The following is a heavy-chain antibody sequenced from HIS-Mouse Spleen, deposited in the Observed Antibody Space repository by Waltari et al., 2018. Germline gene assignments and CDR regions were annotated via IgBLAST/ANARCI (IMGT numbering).Heavy chain of an antibody. V-gene: IGHV4-39*07. D-gene: IGHD6-13*01. Sequence: QLQLQESGPGLVKPSETLSLPCTVSGASISSSLHSWGWIRPPPGKGLVWIGSIYYSGSTYYNPSLKSRVTISVDTSKNQFSLKLSSVTAADTAVYYCAREIPYSSSWYDWYFDLWGRGTLVTVSS. CDR3: AREIPYSSSWYDWYFDL. CDR1: GASISSSLHS. J-gene: IGHJ2*01. CDR2: IYYSGST.